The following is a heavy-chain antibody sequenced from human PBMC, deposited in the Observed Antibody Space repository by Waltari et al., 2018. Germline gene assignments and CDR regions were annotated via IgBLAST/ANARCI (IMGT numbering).Heavy chain of an antibody. Sequence: QVQLQQWGAGLLKPSETLSLTCAVYGGSFSGYYWRWIRQPPGKGLEWIGEINHSGSTNYNPSLKSRVTISVDTSKNQFSLKLSSVTAADTAVYYCARYYYGSGSYWSYYYYGMDVWGQGTTVTVSS. CDR1: GGSFSGYY. J-gene: IGHJ6*02. CDR2: INHSGST. V-gene: IGHV4-34*01. D-gene: IGHD3-10*01. CDR3: ARYYYGSGSYWSYYYYGMDV.